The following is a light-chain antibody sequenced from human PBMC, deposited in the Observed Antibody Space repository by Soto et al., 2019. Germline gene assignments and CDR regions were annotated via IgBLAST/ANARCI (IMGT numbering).Light chain of an antibody. CDR2: XAS. CDR1: QYLXSY. V-gene: IGKV3-11*01. CDR3: QQRFEWRT. Sequence: MVLTQSPSTLSVSLGERVTLSCRASQYLXSYFAWYQQKPGQAPSLLIYXASTRATGTPAMFSGSECGTDFTITISRLEPEYVAVYYCQQRFEWRTFGQGTKVDIK. J-gene: IGKJ1*01.